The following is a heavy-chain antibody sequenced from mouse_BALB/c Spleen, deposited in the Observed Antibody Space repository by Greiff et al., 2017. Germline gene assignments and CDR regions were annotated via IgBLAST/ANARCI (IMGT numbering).Heavy chain of an antibody. J-gene: IGHJ4*01. D-gene: IGHD4-1*01. CDR2: INSNGGST. CDR3: ASLTGLYAMDY. V-gene: IGHV5-6-2*01. Sequence: EVKLVESGGGLVKLGGSLKLSCAASGFTFSSYYMSWVRQTPEKRLELVAAINSNGGSTYYPDTVKGRFTISRDNAKNTLYLQMSSLKSEDTALYYCASLTGLYAMDYWGQGTSVTVSS. CDR1: GFTFSSYY.